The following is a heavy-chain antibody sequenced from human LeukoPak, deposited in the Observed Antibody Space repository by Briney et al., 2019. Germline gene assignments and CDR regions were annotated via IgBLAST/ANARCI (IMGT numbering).Heavy chain of an antibody. V-gene: IGHV4-39*01. CDR2: IYYSGST. CDR3: ARLGDYEPLFDY. J-gene: IGHJ4*02. D-gene: IGHD4-17*01. Sequence: KPSETLSLTCTVSGGSISSSSYYWGWIRQPPGKGLEWIGSIYYSGSTYYNPSLKSRVTISVDTSKNQFSLKLSSVTAADTAVYYCARLGDYEPLFDYWGQGTLVTVSS. CDR1: GGSISSSSYY.